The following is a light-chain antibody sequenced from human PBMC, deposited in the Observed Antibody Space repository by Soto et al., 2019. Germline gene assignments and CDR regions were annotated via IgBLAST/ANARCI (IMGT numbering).Light chain of an antibody. CDR3: QQYAGPPTT. V-gene: IGKV3-20*01. CDR2: GAS. J-gene: IGKJ5*01. CDR1: QTVSNNY. Sequence: EIVLTQSPGTLSLSPGDRATLSCRASQTVSNNYLAWCQQKPGQAPRVIMYGASRRATGIPGRFSGGGSGTEFTLTISRLEPEDFAVYFCQQYAGPPTTFGQGTRLEI.